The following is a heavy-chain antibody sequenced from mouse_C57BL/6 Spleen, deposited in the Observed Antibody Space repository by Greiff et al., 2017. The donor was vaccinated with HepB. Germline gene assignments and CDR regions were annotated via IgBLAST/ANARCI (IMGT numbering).Heavy chain of an antibody. D-gene: IGHD2-1*01. CDR2: IDPETGGT. Sequence: QVQLQQSGAELVRPGASVTLSCKASGYTFTDYEMHWVKQTPVHGLEWIGAIDPETGGTAYNQKFKGKAILTADKSSSTAYMELRSLTSEDSAVYYCTRSHYGNTMDYWGQGTSVTVSS. CDR1: GYTFTDYE. CDR3: TRSHYGNTMDY. V-gene: IGHV1-15*01. J-gene: IGHJ4*01.